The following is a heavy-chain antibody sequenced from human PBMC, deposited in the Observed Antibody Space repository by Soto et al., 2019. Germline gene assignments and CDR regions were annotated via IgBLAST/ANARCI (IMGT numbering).Heavy chain of an antibody. Sequence: SATLSLTCNMSGDSYSISTYSWIWIRQPPGKALQWIGFIYQSGVTSYNPSLASRVSISLDRSNNQCSLKLKSVTAADTAVYFCAGMPYTSGLRFDPWGPGTLVTVSS. CDR1: GDSYSISTYS. CDR3: AGMPYTSGLRFDP. D-gene: IGHD6-19*01. J-gene: IGHJ5*02. CDR2: IYQSGVT. V-gene: IGHV4-30-2*01.